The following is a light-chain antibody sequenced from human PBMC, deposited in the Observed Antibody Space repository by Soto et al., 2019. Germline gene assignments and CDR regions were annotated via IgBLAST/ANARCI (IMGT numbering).Light chain of an antibody. Sequence: EIVLTQSPGTLSLSPGERATLSCRASQSVSSSYLAWYQQKPGQAPRLLIYGASSRANGIPDRFSGSGSGTDFTLTISSLEPEGFAVYYCQHYGSPFTFGPGTKVDIK. CDR2: GAS. V-gene: IGKV3-20*01. CDR1: QSVSSSY. J-gene: IGKJ3*01. CDR3: QHYGSPFT.